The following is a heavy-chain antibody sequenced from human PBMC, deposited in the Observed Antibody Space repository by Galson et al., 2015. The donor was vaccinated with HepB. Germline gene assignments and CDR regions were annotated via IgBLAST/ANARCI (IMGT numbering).Heavy chain of an antibody. V-gene: IGHV3-23*01. CDR2: MSGNAAAT. J-gene: IGHJ4*02. D-gene: IGHD2-2*02. CDR3: AKRGQGYCDSTTCYKTFDY. Sequence: SLRLSCAASGFPFRSYAMIWVRQAPGKGLEFVSAMSGNAAATYYADSVKGRFTISRDNSKNTLYLQMNVLRADDTAVYYCAKRGQGYCDSTTCYKTFDYWGQGTLLTVSS. CDR1: GFPFRSYA.